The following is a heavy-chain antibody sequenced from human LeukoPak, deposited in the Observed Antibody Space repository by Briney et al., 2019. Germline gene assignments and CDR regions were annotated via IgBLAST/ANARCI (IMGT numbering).Heavy chain of an antibody. CDR1: GFTFNNYA. V-gene: IGHV3-23*01. Sequence: GGSLRLSCAASGFTFNNYAMNWVRQAPGKGLEWVSSISGGGETTYYADSAKGRFTISRDNSQNTLNLQMNSLRAEDTAVYYCARDYADYVGYFFFDYWGQGTLVTVSS. CDR3: ARDYADYVGYFFFDY. D-gene: IGHD4-17*01. CDR2: ISGGGETT. J-gene: IGHJ4*02.